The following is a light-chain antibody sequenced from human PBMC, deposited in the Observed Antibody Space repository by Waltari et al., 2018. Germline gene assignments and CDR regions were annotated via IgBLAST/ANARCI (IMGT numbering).Light chain of an antibody. CDR3: RQYSNSPFT. V-gene: IGKV1-33*01. Sequence: DIQMTQSPSSLSASVGDRVTITCPASQVINNYLSWYPQNPGKAPKPLIYYASSLEGGVPSGLSGGRSGRDYTLTITNLQPEDIATYYCRQYSNSPFTFGPGTRLDIK. CDR2: YAS. CDR1: QVINNY. J-gene: IGKJ3*01.